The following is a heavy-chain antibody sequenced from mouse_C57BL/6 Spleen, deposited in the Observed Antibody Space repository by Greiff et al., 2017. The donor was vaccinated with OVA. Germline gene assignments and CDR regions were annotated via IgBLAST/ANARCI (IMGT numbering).Heavy chain of an antibody. V-gene: IGHV7-3*01. CDR1: GFTFTDYY. D-gene: IGHD4-1*01. Sequence: EVQLVESGGGLVQPGGSLSLSCAASGFTFTDYYMSWVRQPPGKALEWLGFIRNKANGYTTEYSASVKGRFTISRDNSQSILYLQMNALRAEDSATYYCARWRGNWDDFDYWGQGTTLTVSS. CDR3: ARWRGNWDDFDY. J-gene: IGHJ2*01. CDR2: IRNKANGYTT.